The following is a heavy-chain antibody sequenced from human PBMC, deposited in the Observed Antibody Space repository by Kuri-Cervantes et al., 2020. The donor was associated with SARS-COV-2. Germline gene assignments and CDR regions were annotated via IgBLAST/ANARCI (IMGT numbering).Heavy chain of an antibody. D-gene: IGHD5/OR15-5a*01. J-gene: IGHJ4*02. Sequence: SETLSLTCYVSGFSYHWGWIRQSPGKGLEWIGSISHSGSTYYSPSLKSRVTISADTSNNQFSLTMRSVAAADTAVYYCARLPRYSTLESSPDYWGQGTLVTVSS. CDR1: GFSYH. V-gene: IGHV4-38-2*01. CDR3: ARLPRYSTLESSPDY. CDR2: ISHSGST.